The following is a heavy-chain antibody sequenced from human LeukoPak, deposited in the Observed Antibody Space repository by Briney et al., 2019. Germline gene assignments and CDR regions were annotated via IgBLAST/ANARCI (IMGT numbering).Heavy chain of an antibody. J-gene: IGHJ4*02. CDR3: ARGITYYDSSGYYEPPDY. D-gene: IGHD3-22*01. V-gene: IGHV3-74*01. CDR1: GFTFSSYW. CDR2: INSDGSST. Sequence: GGSLRLSCAASGFTFSSYWMHWVRQAPGKGLVWVSRINSDGSSTSYADSVKGRFTISRDNAKNTLYLQMNSLRAEDTAVYYCARGITYYDSSGYYEPPDYWGQGTLVTVPS.